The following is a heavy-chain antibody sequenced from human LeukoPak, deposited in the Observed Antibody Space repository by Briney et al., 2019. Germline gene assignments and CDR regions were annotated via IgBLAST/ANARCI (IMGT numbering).Heavy chain of an antibody. J-gene: IGHJ5*02. V-gene: IGHV4-34*01. CDR1: GGSFSGYY. D-gene: IGHD1-20*01. CDR3: ARLTLGITGTTYPDNWFDP. CDR2: INHSGST. Sequence: PSETLSLTCAVYGGSFSGYYWSWIRQPPGKGLEWIGEINHSGSTNYNPSLKSRVTISVDTTKNQFSLKLSSVTAADTAVYYCARLTLGITGTTYPDNWFDPWGQGTLVTVSS.